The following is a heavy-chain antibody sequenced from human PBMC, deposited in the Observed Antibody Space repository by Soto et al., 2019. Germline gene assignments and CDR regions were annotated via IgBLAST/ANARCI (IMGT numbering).Heavy chain of an antibody. CDR2: ITYDGSNQ. D-gene: IGHD4-4*01. CDR1: GFTFRNYG. CDR3: AKVWTVTHDLFDY. Sequence: HPGGSLRLSCAASGFTFRNYGMHWVRKAPGKGLEWVAVITYDGSNQYYADSVKGRFTISRDNFKNTLSLQMNSLRAEDTAVYYCAKVWTVTHDLFDYWGQGALVTVSS. V-gene: IGHV3-30*18. J-gene: IGHJ4*02.